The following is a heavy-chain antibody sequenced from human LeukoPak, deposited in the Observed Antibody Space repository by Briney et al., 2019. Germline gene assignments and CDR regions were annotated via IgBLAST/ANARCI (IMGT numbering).Heavy chain of an antibody. CDR2: ISHTGSTM. J-gene: IGHJ4*02. CDR3: ARSEIKGDPPDFDY. V-gene: IGHV3-48*04. D-gene: IGHD3-16*01. Sequence: GGSLRLSCAASGFSFSSYSMNWVRQAPGKGLEWVSYISHTGSTMSYADSVKGRFTISRDNARNSLYLQMNSLRAEDTAVYYCARSEIKGDPPDFDYWGQGTLVTVSS. CDR1: GFSFSSYS.